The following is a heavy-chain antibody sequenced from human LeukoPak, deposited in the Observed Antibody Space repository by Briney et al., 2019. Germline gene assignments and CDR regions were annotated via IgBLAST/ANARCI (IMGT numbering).Heavy chain of an antibody. Sequence: GGSLRLSCAASGFSFSENWMSWVRQAPGKGPEWVANIRPDGNVAFHVDFVKGRFSISRDNAKNTLYLQLNGLRVEDTALYYCARDDHWGWDKWGRGTLVTVSS. J-gene: IGHJ4*02. D-gene: IGHD7-27*01. V-gene: IGHV3-7*01. CDR1: GFSFSENW. CDR2: IRPDGNVA. CDR3: ARDDHWGWDK.